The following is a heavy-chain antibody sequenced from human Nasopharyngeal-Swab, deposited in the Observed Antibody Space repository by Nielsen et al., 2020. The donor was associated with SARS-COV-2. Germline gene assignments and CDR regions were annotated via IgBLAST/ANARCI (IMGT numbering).Heavy chain of an antibody. D-gene: IGHD2-2*01. V-gene: IGHV4-59*01. CDR3: ARVGYQLLFRGFDSYYYYYMDV. CDR1: GGSISSYY. J-gene: IGHJ6*03. Sequence: SETLSLTCTLSGGSISSYYWSWIRQPPGKGLEWIGYLYYSGSTNYNPSLKSRVTLSVDTSKNQFSLKQSSVTAADTAVYYCARVGYQLLFRGFDSYYYYYMDVWGKGTTVTVSS. CDR2: LYYSGST.